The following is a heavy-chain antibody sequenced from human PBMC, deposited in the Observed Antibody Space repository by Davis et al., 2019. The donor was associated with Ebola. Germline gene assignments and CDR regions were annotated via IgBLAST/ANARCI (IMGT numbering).Heavy chain of an antibody. D-gene: IGHD6-19*01. CDR2: IKQDGSEK. CDR3: ARERGYSSGWYVP. V-gene: IGHV3-7*01. CDR1: GFTFSSYW. Sequence: PGGSLRLSCAASGFTFSSYWMSWVRQAPGKGLEWVANIKQDGSEKYYVDSVKGRFTISRDNAKNSLYLQMNSLSAEDTAVYYCARERGYSSGWYVPWGQGTLVTVSS. J-gene: IGHJ5*02.